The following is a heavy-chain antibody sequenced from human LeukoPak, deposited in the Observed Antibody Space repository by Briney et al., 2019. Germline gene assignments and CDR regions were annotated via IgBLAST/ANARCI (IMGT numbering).Heavy chain of an antibody. J-gene: IGHJ4*02. D-gene: IGHD6-13*01. CDR2: IYYSGST. CDR3: ARVTAALEATPIDY. CDR1: GGSISSSYSY. Sequence: PSETLSLTCTVSGGSISSSYSYWGWIRQPPGKGLEWIGNIYYSGSTYYSPSLTSRVTVSVDTSENQFSLKLSSVTAADTAVYYCARVTAALEATPIDYWGQGILVTVSS. V-gene: IGHV4-39*07.